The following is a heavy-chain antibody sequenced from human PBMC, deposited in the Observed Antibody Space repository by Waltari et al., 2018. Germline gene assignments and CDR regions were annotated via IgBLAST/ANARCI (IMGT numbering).Heavy chain of an antibody. CDR2: SSGSGGST. CDR3: AKDPDRLLLWFGELFG. D-gene: IGHD3-10*01. J-gene: IGHJ4*02. Sequence: EVQLLESGGGLVQPGGSLRLSCAASGFTFSSYAMSWVRQAPGKGLEWVSASSGSGGSTAYADSVKGRFTSSRDNSKNTLYLQMNSLRAEDTAVYYCAKDPDRLLLWFGELFGWGQGTLVTVSS. V-gene: IGHV3-23*01. CDR1: GFTFSSYA.